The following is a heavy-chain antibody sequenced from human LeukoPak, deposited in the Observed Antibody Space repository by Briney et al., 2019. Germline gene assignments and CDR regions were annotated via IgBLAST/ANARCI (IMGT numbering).Heavy chain of an antibody. CDR2: IRSKAYSYAT. D-gene: IGHD6-13*01. V-gene: IGHV3-73*01. CDR1: GFSFSGAA. CDR3: SSPLRQQLGYYGVDV. J-gene: IGHJ6*02. Sequence: GGSLRLSCAASGFSFSGAAVHWVRQASGKGLEWVGRIRSKAYSYATAYSASVNGRFTISRDDSKNTAYLQMNSLKTEDTAIYYCSSPLRQQLGYYGVDVWGQGTTVTVSS.